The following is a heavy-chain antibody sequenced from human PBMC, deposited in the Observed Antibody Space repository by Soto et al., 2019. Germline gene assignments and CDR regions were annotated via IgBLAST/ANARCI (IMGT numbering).Heavy chain of an antibody. J-gene: IGHJ4*02. CDR2: ITHSGIT. V-gene: IGHV4-34*02. D-gene: IGHD2-8*01. CDR1: SGSFRSHY. CDR3: ARGRAVLTAPMINFFDQ. Sequence: QGQLQQWGAGLLKPSETLSLTCAVYSGSFRSHYWNWIRQPPGKGLEWVGEITHSGITYLNPSLRSRLTMSIDTSNNQFSLTLQSVTATDTAVYSSARGRAVLTAPMINFFDQWGQGTLVTVSS.